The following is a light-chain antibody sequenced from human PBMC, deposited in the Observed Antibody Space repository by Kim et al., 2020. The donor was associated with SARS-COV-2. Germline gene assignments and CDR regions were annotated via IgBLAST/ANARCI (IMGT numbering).Light chain of an antibody. CDR1: YNDIGRYDY. J-gene: IGLJ2*01. Sequence: QSALTQTPSASGSPGQSVTISCTGSYNDIGRYDYVSWYQSHPGRAPKLMIYDVSRRPSGVPDRFSGSKSGNTASLTVSGLQAEDEADYYCSSYTGSNTLLFCGRTQLPVL. V-gene: IGLV2-8*01. CDR2: DVS. CDR3: SSYTGSNTLL.